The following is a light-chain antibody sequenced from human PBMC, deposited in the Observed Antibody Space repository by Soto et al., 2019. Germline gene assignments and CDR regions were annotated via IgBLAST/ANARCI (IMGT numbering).Light chain of an antibody. V-gene: IGLV2-18*02. Sequence: QSALTQPPSVSGSPGQSVTISCTGTSSDVGSYNRVSWYQNPPGTAPKLMIYEVSNRPSGVPDRFSGSKSGNTASLTISGLQAEDEADYDCSSYTSSSTFVVFGTGTKLTVL. CDR1: SSDVGSYNR. CDR2: EVS. J-gene: IGLJ1*01. CDR3: SSYTSSSTFVV.